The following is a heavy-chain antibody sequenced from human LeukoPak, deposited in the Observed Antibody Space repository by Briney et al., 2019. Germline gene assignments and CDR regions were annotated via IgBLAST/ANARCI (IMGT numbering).Heavy chain of an antibody. CDR2: ISASGSAT. Sequence: GGSLRLSCAASGSIFSNYGMNWVRQAPGKGLEWVAAISASGSATSYADSVRGRFTISRDDSKSTTYLQMNSLRAEDTAVFYCAKDLYLRDSWSGYFDYWGQGIPVTASS. D-gene: IGHD3-3*01. J-gene: IGHJ4*02. CDR1: GSIFSNYG. CDR3: AKDLYLRDSWSGYFDY. V-gene: IGHV3-23*01.